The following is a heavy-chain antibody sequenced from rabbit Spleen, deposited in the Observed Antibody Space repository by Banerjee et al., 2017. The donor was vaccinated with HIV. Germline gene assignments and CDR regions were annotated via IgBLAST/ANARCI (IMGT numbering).Heavy chain of an antibody. Sequence: QEQLEESGGDLVQPGASLTLTCKASGFSFSGSYYMCWVRQAPGKGLEWIACIYIGSSGSTYYASWAKGRVTISKTSSTTVTLQMTSLTAADTAAYFCARGESYGNLYGYATYFKLWGPGTLVTVS. CDR3: ARGESYGNLYGYATYFKL. CDR2: IYIGSSGST. D-gene: IGHD6-1*01. J-gene: IGHJ4*01. CDR1: GFSFSGSYY. V-gene: IGHV1S45*01.